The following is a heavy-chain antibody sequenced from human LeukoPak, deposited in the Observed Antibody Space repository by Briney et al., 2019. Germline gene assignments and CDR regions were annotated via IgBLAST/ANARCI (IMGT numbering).Heavy chain of an antibody. D-gene: IGHD3-9*01. CDR1: GYTFTSYD. J-gene: IGHJ4*02. CDR2: MNPNSGNT. V-gene: IGHV1-8*01. CDR3: ARATGKDILTGRKLDN. Sequence: VASVKVSCKDSGYTFTSYDINWVRQATGQGLEWMGWMNPNSGNTGYAQKFQGRVTMTRNTSISIAYMELSSLRSDDTAVYYCARATGKDILTGRKLDNWGQGTLVTVSS.